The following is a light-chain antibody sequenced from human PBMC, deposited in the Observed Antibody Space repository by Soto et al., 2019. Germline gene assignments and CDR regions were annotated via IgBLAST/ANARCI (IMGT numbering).Light chain of an antibody. CDR1: SNDDGSYNL. J-gene: IGLJ1*01. CDR2: EGS. CDR3: CSYAGSSTPYV. Sequence: QSVLTQPASVSGSPGQSITISCTGTSNDDGSYNLVSWYQQHPGKAPKLMIYEGSKRPSGVSNRFSGSKSGNTASLTISGLQAEDEADYYCCSYAGSSTPYVSGTGTKLTVL. V-gene: IGLV2-23*01.